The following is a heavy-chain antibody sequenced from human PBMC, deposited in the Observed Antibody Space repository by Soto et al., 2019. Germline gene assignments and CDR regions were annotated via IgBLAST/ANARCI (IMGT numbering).Heavy chain of an antibody. V-gene: IGHV4-59*08. CDR1: GGSISSYY. CDR3: ARSLLWFGELLSNYWYFDL. J-gene: IGHJ2*01. CDR2: IYYSGST. Sequence: QVQLQESGPGLVKPSETLSLTCTVSGGSISSYYWSWIRQPPGKGLEWIGYIYYSGSTNYNPSLTGRVTRSVATSKNPFSLKMSSVTAADTAVYYCARSLLWFGELLSNYWYFDLWGRGTLVTVSS. D-gene: IGHD3-10*01.